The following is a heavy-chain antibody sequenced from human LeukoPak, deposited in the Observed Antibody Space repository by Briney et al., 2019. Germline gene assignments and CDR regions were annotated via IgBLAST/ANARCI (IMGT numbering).Heavy chain of an antibody. CDR2: IIPIFGTA. Sequence: SVKVSCKASGGTFSSYAISWVRQAPGQGLEWMGRIIPIFGTANYAQKFQGRVTITTDESTSTAYMELRSLRSDDTAVYYCARDPLYYDILTGYSRPNPFDYWGQGTLVTASS. CDR1: GGTFSSYA. J-gene: IGHJ4*02. V-gene: IGHV1-69*05. CDR3: ARDPLYYDILTGYSRPNPFDY. D-gene: IGHD3-9*01.